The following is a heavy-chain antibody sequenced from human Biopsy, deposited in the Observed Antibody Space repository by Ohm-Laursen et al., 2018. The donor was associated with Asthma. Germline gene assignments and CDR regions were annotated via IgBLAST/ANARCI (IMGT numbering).Heavy chain of an antibody. CDR3: ARAVSSSSYWYFDL. CDR1: GDAMSTSGSY. Sequence: SDTLSLTCIVSGDAMSTSGSYWGWIRQSPGKGLEWIGSIYYSGRTYYNPSLESRVTISADTSKNHSSLKVTSVTAADTAVYYCARAVSSSSYWYFDLWGRGDLVTVSS. V-gene: IGHV4-39*02. CDR2: IYYSGRT. D-gene: IGHD6-6*01. J-gene: IGHJ2*01.